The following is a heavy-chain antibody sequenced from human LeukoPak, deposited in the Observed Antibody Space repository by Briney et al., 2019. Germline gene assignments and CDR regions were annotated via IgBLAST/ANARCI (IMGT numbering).Heavy chain of an antibody. J-gene: IGHJ6*03. CDR3: AREGDYYGSGRYNRKAEYYMDV. CDR1: GYTFRNYY. CDR2: ISPSVGGT. D-gene: IGHD3-10*01. Sequence: GASVKVSCKAFGYTFRNYYIHWVRQAPGQGLEWMGVISPSVGGTTYAQKFQGRVTLTRDMSTTTVYMELSGLRSEDTAVFYCAREGDYYGSGRYNRKAEYYMDVWGEGTTVTVSS. V-gene: IGHV1-46*01.